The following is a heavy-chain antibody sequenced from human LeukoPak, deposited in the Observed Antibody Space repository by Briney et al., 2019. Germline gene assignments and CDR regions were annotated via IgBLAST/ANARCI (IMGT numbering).Heavy chain of an antibody. J-gene: IGHJ6*03. V-gene: IGHV3-66*01. D-gene: IGHD4-11*01. CDR3: ARAYSTYHMDV. CDR1: GFTVSSNY. CDR2: IYSGGST. Sequence: GGSLRLSCAASGFTVSSNYMSWVRQAPGKGLEWVSVIYSGGSTYYADSVKGRFTISRDNAENSLYLQMNSLRAEDTAVYYCARAYSTYHMDVWGKGTTVTVSS.